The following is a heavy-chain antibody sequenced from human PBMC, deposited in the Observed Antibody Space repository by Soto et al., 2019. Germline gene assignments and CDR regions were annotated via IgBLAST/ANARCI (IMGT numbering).Heavy chain of an antibody. CDR2: IVPIFGVP. D-gene: IGHD5-12*01. J-gene: IGHJ5*02. CDR3: ARDVLVATMGNWFDP. V-gene: IGHV1-69*01. CDR1: GGTFSTYG. Sequence: QVQLVQSGAEVKKPGSSVKVSCKASGGTFSTYGLNWMRQAPGQGLEWMGGIVPIFGVPNYAQKFQGRVTITAYESTSTAYMELNTLRSEDTAIYYCARDVLVATMGNWFDPWGQGTLVTVSS.